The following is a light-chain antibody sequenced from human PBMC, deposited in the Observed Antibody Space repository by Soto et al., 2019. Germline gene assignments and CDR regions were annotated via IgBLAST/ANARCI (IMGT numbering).Light chain of an antibody. CDR3: QQYDNWVRT. CDR2: GAS. J-gene: IGKJ1*01. CDR1: ESISNN. Sequence: EIMMTQSPATLSVTPGERATLSCRASESISNNLAWYQQKPGQAPSLLIYGASTRATGIPARFSGSGSGTEFTLTISSLQSEDFAVYYCQQYDNWVRTFGQGTKVDIK. V-gene: IGKV3-15*01.